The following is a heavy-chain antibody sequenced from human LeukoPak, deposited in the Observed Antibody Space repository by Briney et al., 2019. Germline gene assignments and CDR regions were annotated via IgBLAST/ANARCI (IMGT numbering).Heavy chain of an antibody. CDR1: GYTFTGYY. J-gene: IGHJ6*02. CDR3: AVSSRITILSRGMDV. D-gene: IGHD3-9*01. CDR2: INPNSGGT. Sequence: ASVKVSCKASGYTFTGYYMHWVRQAPGQGLEWMGWINPNSGGTNYAQKFQGRVTMTRDTSISTAYMELSRLRSDDTAVYYCAVSSRITILSRGMDVWGQGTTVTVSS. V-gene: IGHV1-2*02.